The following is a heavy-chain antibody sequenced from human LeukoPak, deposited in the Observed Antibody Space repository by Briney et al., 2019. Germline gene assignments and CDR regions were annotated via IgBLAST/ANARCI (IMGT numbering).Heavy chain of an antibody. Sequence: GASVKVSCKASGGTFSSYAISWVRQAPGQGLEWMGGIIPIFGTANYAQKFQGRVTITADESTSTAYMELSSLRSEDTAVYYCARDVGPVIDNQYYDILTGYSSPYYFDYWGQGTLVTVSS. V-gene: IGHV1-69*13. CDR3: ARDVGPVIDNQYYDILTGYSSPYYFDY. CDR2: IIPIFGTA. J-gene: IGHJ4*02. D-gene: IGHD3-9*01. CDR1: GGTFSSYA.